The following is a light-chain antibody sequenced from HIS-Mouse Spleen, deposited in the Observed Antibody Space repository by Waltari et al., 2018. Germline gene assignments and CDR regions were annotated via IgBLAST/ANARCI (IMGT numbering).Light chain of an antibody. CDR2: DDS. J-gene: IGLJ2*01. CDR3: YSTDSSGNHRV. Sequence: SYELTQPPSASVSPGQTARNTCSGDALPKKYAYWYQQKSGQAPYLVIYDDSKRPSGIPERFSGSSSGTMATLTISGAQVEDEADYYCYSTDSSGNHRVFGGGTKLTVL. V-gene: IGLV3-10*01. CDR1: ALPKKY.